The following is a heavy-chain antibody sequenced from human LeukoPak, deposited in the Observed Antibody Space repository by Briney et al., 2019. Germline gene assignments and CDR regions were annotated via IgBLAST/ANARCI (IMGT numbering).Heavy chain of an antibody. Sequence: ASVKVSCKASGYTFTGYYMHWGRQAPGQGLEWMGWFNSNSGGTNYPQKFQGRVTMTRDTSISTAYMEVSRLRSDDTAVYYCARDLGYYGSGRPNTLDYWGQGTLVTVSS. V-gene: IGHV1-2*02. D-gene: IGHD3-10*01. CDR2: FNSNSGGT. CDR3: ARDLGYYGSGRPNTLDY. J-gene: IGHJ4*02. CDR1: GYTFTGYY.